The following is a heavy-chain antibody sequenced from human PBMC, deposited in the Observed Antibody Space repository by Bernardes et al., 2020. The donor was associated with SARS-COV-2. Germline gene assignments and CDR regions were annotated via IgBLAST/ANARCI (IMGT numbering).Heavy chain of an antibody. CDR2: MKPDGSEK. CDR1: GFTFSNYW. D-gene: IGHD1-7*01. J-gene: IGHJ4*02. Sequence: GGSLRLSCEASGFTFSNYWMNWVRQAPGKGLQWVANMKPDGSEKHYVDSVKGRFTISRDNAKNSVYLQMNSLRAEDTAVYYCARGLELYAPDYWGQGTLVAVSS. V-gene: IGHV3-7*03. CDR3: ARGLELYAPDY.